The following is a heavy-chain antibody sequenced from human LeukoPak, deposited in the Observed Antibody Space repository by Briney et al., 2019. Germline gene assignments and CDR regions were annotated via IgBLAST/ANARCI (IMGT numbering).Heavy chain of an antibody. D-gene: IGHD2-2*01. CDR2: IYYSGTT. CDR1: GGSITSHY. V-gene: IGHV4-59*11. Sequence: SETLSLTCTVSGGSITSHYWSWIRQPPGKGLEWIGYIYYSGTTNYNPSLKSRVTLSVDTSKNQFSLKLSSVTAADTAVYYCARGAGIVVVPAANTGTGFDYWGQGTLVTVSS. J-gene: IGHJ4*02. CDR3: ARGAGIVVVPAANTGTGFDY.